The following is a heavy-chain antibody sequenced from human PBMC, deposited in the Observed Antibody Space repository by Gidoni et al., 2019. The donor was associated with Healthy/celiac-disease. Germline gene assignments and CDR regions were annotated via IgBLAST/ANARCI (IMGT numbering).Heavy chain of an antibody. D-gene: IGHD3-16*02. CDR1: GGSISSYY. J-gene: IGHJ6*02. Sequence: QVQLQESGPGLVKPSETLSLTCTVSGGSISSYYWRWIRQPPGKGLEWIGYIYYSGSTNYNPSLKSRVTISVDTSKNQFSLKLSSVTAADTAVYYCARERYYDYVWGSYRLYGMDVWGQGTTVTVSS. CDR2: IYYSGST. CDR3: ARERYYDYVWGSYRLYGMDV. V-gene: IGHV4-59*01.